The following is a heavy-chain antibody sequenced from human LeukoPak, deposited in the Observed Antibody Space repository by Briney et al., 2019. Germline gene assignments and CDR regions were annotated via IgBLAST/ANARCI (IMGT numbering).Heavy chain of an antibody. CDR3: AKRPRIAAAGTAEYFQH. J-gene: IGHJ1*01. D-gene: IGHD6-13*01. CDR1: GFTFSSYA. Sequence: GGSLRLSCVASGFTFSSYAMSWVRQAPGKGLEWVSAISGSGGSTYFADSVKGRFTISRDNSKNTLYLQMNSLRAEDTAVYYCAKRPRIAAAGTAEYFQHWGQGTLVTVSS. V-gene: IGHV3-23*01. CDR2: ISGSGGST.